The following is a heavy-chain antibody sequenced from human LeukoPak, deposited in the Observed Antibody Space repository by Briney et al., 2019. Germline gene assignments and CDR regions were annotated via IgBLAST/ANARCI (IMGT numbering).Heavy chain of an antibody. CDR2: IYDSGST. CDR1: GGSISNYY. D-gene: IGHD5-18*01. CDR3: ARYSFGYKADY. V-gene: IGHV4-59*01. J-gene: IGHJ4*02. Sequence: SETLSLTCTVSGGSISNYYWSWIRQPPGKGLEWIGYIYDSGSTNYNPSLKSRVTISVDTSKNQFSLKLRSVTAADTAVYFCARYSFGYKADYWGQGILVTVSS.